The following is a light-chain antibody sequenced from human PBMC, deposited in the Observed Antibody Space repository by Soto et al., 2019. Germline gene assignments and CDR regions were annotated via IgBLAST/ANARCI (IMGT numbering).Light chain of an antibody. V-gene: IGKV3-15*01. CDR3: QQYNNWPLT. Sequence: EVVMTQSPATLSVSPGDGATLSCRASQNVHSNLAWYQQKPGQAPRLLIYDTSTRATDIPFKFSGGGSGTEFTLTISSLQSEDXAVYYCQQYNNWPLTFGGGTKVEIK. J-gene: IGKJ4*01. CDR2: DTS. CDR1: QNVHSN.